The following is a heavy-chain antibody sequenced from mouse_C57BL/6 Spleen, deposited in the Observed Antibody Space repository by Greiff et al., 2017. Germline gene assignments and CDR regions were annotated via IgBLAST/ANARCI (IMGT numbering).Heavy chain of an antibody. Sequence: VQLQQSGTVLARPGASVKMSCKTSGYTFTSYWMHWVKQRPGQGLEWIGAIYPGNSDTSYNQKFKGKAKLTAVTSASTAYMELSSLTNEDSAVYYCTEGGYSNYSWFAYWGQGTLVTVSA. CDR3: TEGGYSNYSWFAY. CDR1: GYTFTSYW. V-gene: IGHV1-5*01. D-gene: IGHD2-5*01. CDR2: IYPGNSDT. J-gene: IGHJ3*01.